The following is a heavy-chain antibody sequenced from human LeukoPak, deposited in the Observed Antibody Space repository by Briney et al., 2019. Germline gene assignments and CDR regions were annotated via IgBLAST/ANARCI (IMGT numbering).Heavy chain of an antibody. V-gene: IGHV4-4*02. D-gene: IGHD3-22*01. CDR2: IYHRGST. Sequence: SETLSLTCAVSGGSISSSNWWSWVRQPPGKGLEWIGEIYHRGSTNYNPSLKSRVTISVDKSKNQFSLKLSSVTAADTAVYYCARDRTEYYYDSSGYLNWFDPWGQGTLVTVSS. CDR3: ARDRTEYYYDSSGYLNWFDP. J-gene: IGHJ5*02. CDR1: GGSISSSNW.